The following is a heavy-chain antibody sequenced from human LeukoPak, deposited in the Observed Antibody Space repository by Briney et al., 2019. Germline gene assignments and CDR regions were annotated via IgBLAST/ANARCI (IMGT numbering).Heavy chain of an antibody. CDR3: GKAITMVRGVIVSPDY. CDR2: RSSDGSYK. D-gene: IGHD3-10*01. CDR1: GFTFNKYG. Sequence: GGSLSLSCAASGFTFNKYGMHWVCQAPGQGLDWVAVRSSDGSYKYHADSVKGRFTISRDNSNNTLYLQMNSLRDEDTAVYYCGKAITMVRGVIVSPDYWGQGTLVTVSS. J-gene: IGHJ4*02. V-gene: IGHV3-30*18.